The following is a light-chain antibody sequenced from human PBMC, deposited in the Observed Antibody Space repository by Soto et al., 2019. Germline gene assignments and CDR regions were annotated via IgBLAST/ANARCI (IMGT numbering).Light chain of an antibody. V-gene: IGKV3-11*01. Sequence: EIVLTQSPATLSLSPGERATLSCRASQSVSSYLAWYQRKPGQAPRLLIYDASNRATGIPARFSGSGSGTDFTLTISSLEPEDLAVYYCQLRSNWLFTFGPGTKVDIK. CDR2: DAS. CDR1: QSVSSY. CDR3: QLRSNWLFT. J-gene: IGKJ3*01.